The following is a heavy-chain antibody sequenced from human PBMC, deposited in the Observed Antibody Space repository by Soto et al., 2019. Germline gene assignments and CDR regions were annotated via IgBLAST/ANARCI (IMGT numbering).Heavy chain of an antibody. J-gene: IGHJ5*02. CDR1: GFTFSSHV. D-gene: IGHD6-13*01. Sequence: EVQLLESGGGLVQPGGSLRLSCTASGFTFSSHVMSWVRQAPGKGLEWVSAASARNSNTYYADSVKGRFTISRDNSKSTVYLQLDSLRVEDTAVYHCAKDETSHGPRGDSSSWYGWFDPWGQGTLVVVSS. V-gene: IGHV3-23*01. CDR2: ASARNSNT. CDR3: AKDETSHGPRGDSSSWYGWFDP.